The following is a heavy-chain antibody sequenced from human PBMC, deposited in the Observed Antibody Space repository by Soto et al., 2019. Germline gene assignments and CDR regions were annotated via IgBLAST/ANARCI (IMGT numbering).Heavy chain of an antibody. Sequence: GASVKVSCKASGYTFTGYYLPWVRQAPGQGLEWMGWINPNSGGTNYAQKFQGWVTMTRDTSISTAYMELSRLRSDDTAVYYCARDGGANQPDYYFDYCGQGTLVTVSS. CDR1: GYTFTGYY. CDR2: INPNSGGT. J-gene: IGHJ4*02. V-gene: IGHV1-2*04. D-gene: IGHD1-26*01. CDR3: ARDGGANQPDYYFDY.